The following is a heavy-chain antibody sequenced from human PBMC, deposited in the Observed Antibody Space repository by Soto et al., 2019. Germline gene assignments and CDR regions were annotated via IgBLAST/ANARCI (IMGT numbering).Heavy chain of an antibody. V-gene: IGHV3-23*01. Sequence: GGSLRLSCAGSGFTFSTYAMSWLRQAPGKGLEWVSAISGSGGNTYYADSVKGRFTISRDNSKNTLHLQINSLRAEDTAVYYCAKDSVQYYCSGGTWYHDRWFDSWGEGTLVTVSS. J-gene: IGHJ5*01. CDR1: GFTFSTYA. D-gene: IGHD2-15*01. CDR2: ISGSGGNT. CDR3: AKDSVQYYCSGGTWYHDRWFDS.